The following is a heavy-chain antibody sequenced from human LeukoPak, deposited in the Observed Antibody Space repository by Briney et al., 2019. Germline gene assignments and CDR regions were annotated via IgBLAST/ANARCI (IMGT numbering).Heavy chain of an antibody. CDR2: IKQDGSEK. CDR1: GFTFSNYW. CDR3: ARDRTRTSY. V-gene: IGHV3-7*01. D-gene: IGHD1-14*01. Sequence: HPGGSLRLSCAASGFTFSNYWMTWVRQAPGKGLEWVANIKQDGSEKYYVDSVKGRFTISRDNAKNSLYLQMNSLRADDTAVYYCARDRTRTSYWGQGTLVSVSS. J-gene: IGHJ4*02.